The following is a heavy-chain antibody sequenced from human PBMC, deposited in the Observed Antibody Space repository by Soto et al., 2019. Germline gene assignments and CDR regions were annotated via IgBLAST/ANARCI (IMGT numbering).Heavy chain of an antibody. J-gene: IGHJ6*02. CDR1: GFTFSSYA. V-gene: IGHV3-23*01. Sequence: GGSLRLSCAASGFTFSSYAMSWVRRAPGKGLEWVSAISGSGGSTYYADSVKGRFTISRDNSKNTLYLQMNSLRAEDTAVYYCAKHYDFWSGYFRGMDVWGQGTTVTVSS. CDR3: AKHYDFWSGYFRGMDV. CDR2: ISGSGGST. D-gene: IGHD3-3*01.